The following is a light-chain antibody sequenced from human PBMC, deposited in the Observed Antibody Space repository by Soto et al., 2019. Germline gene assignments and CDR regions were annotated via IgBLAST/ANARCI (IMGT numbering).Light chain of an antibody. Sequence: EIVLTQSPATLSLSPGERATLSCRASQNVSSYLAWYQQKPGQAPRLLLYDASNRAIGIPARFSGSGSGTDFTLTISSLQPEDFAVYFCQQRSNWPRLTFGGGTKVDIK. CDR3: QQRSNWPRLT. J-gene: IGKJ4*01. CDR2: DAS. CDR1: QNVSSY. V-gene: IGKV3-11*01.